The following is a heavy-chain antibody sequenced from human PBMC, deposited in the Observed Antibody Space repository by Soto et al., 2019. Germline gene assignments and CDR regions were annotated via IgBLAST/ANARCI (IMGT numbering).Heavy chain of an antibody. D-gene: IGHD6-19*01. CDR1: GGTFSTYS. J-gene: IGHJ3*02. CDR2: IIPILGVR. Sequence: QVQLVQSGAEVKKPGSSVKVSCKDSGGTFSTYSMFWVRQAPGQGLEWMGRIIPILGVRSYAQGFHDRVTIIADKSTATVHMKLSSLRSEDTALYYCTIGSWSGAVFGIWGQGTMVTVSS. CDR3: TIGSWSGAVFGI. V-gene: IGHV1-69*02.